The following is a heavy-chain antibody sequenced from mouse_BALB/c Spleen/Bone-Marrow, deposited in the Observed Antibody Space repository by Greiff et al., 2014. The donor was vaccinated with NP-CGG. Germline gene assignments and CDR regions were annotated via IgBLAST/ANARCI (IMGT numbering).Heavy chain of an antibody. CDR3: ARRKTTILTTFYWYFDV. V-gene: IGHV5-6-5*01. J-gene: IGHJ1*01. CDR1: GFTFSGYA. Sequence: VQLVESGGGLVKPGGSLKLSCAASGFTFSGYAMSWVRQTPEKRLEWVASISSGGSTFYPDGVKGRFTISRDNARNILYLQMSSLRSEDTAMYYCARRKTTILTTFYWYFDVWGAGTTVTVSS. CDR2: ISSGGST. D-gene: IGHD2-5*01.